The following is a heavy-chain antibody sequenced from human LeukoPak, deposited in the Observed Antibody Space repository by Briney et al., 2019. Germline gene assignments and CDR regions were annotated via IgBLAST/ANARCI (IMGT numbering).Heavy chain of an antibody. D-gene: IGHD1-20*01. V-gene: IGHV4-34*01. CDR2: INHSGST. Sequence: SETLSLTCAFYGGSFSSYYWTWIRQPPGKGLEWIGKINHSGSTNYNPSLESRVIILIDTSKNQFSLQLGSVTAADTAVYYCARNHNWNFDYWGQGSLVPVSS. CDR1: GGSFSSYY. CDR3: ARNHNWNFDY. J-gene: IGHJ4*02.